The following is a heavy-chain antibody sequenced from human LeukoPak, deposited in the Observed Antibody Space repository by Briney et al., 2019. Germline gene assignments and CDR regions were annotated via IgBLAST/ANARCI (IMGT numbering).Heavy chain of an antibody. J-gene: IGHJ4*02. D-gene: IGHD5-18*01. V-gene: IGHV3-23*01. CDR3: AKGPRRVLEYSYGYFDY. Sequence: PGGSLRLPCAASGFTFSSYAMSWVRQAPGKGLEWVSAISGSGGSTYYADSVKGRFTISRDNSKNTLYLQMNSLRAEDTAVYYCAKGPRRVLEYSYGYFDYWGQGTLVTVSS. CDR2: ISGSGGST. CDR1: GFTFSSYA.